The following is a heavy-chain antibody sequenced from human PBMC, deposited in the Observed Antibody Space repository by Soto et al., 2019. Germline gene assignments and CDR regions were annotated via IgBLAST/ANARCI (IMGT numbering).Heavy chain of an antibody. Sequence: QITLKESGPTLVKPTQTLTLTCTFSGFSLSTSEVGVGWIRQPPGKALQWLALIYWDDDKRYSPSLKSRLTITQDTSKHQVVLTMTNMDPVDTATYCCAHAPGIAVTTNWFDPWGQGILVTVSS. V-gene: IGHV2-5*02. D-gene: IGHD6-19*01. CDR2: IYWDDDK. CDR1: GFSLSTSEVG. CDR3: AHAPGIAVTTNWFDP. J-gene: IGHJ5*02.